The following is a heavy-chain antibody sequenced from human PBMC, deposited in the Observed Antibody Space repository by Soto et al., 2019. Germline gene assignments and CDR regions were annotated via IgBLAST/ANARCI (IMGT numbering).Heavy chain of an antibody. J-gene: IGHJ4*02. CDR2: INAGNGNT. CDR1: GYTFTSYA. Sequence: QVQLVQSGAEVKKPGASVKVSCQAPGYTFTSYAMHWVRQAPGQRLEGMGWINAGNGNTKYSQKFPGRVTITRDTSASTAYMELSSLRSEDTAVYYCARDLGIAAAGDYWGQGTLVTVSS. CDR3: ARDLGIAAAGDY. V-gene: IGHV1-3*01. D-gene: IGHD6-13*01.